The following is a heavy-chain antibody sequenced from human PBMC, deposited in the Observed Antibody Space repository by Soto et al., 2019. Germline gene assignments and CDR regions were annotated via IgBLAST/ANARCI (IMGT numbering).Heavy chain of an antibody. Sequence: GGSLRLSCAASGFTFSSYGMHWVRQAPGKGLEWVAVISYDGSNKYYADSVKGRFTISRDNSKNTLYLQMNSLRAEDTAVYYCAKDMTYDYIWGSYRRGTLSYIALDWGQGTLVTVSS. CDR1: GFTFSSYG. J-gene: IGHJ4*02. CDR2: ISYDGSNK. V-gene: IGHV3-30*18. D-gene: IGHD3-16*02. CDR3: AKDMTYDYIWGSYRRGTLSYIALD.